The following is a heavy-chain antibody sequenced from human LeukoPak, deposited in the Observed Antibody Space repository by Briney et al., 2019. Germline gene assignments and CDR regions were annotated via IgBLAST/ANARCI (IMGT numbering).Heavy chain of an antibody. V-gene: IGHV3-48*04. CDR1: GFTFSVYS. CDR3: ARVAPGVVPAAIGSHYYFDY. Sequence: GGSLRLSCAASGFTFSVYSMNWVRQAPGKGLEWVSYISGSSSTIYYADSVKGRFTISRDNAKNSLYLQMNSLRAEDTAVYYCARVAPGVVPAAIGSHYYFDYWGQGTLVTVSS. J-gene: IGHJ4*02. D-gene: IGHD2-2*02. CDR2: ISGSSSTI.